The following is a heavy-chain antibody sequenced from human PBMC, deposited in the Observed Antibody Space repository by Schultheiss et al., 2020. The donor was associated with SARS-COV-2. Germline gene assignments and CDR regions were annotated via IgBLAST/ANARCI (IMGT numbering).Heavy chain of an antibody. CDR3: ARATRVESLFSVRGGSFDF. J-gene: IGHJ4*02. CDR2: ISYTGSP. Sequence: SETLSLTCTVSSGSLIPYYWTWIRQPPGKGLGWIGYISYTGSPSYNPSLKSRVTISIDTSKNQFSLKLGSVTAADTAVYFCARATRVESLFSVRGGSFDFWGRGALVTVSS. CDR1: SGSLIPYY. V-gene: IGHV4-59*01. D-gene: IGHD5-24*01.